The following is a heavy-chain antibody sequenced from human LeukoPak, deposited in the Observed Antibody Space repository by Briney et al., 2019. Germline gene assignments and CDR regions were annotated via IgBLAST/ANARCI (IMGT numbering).Heavy chain of an antibody. D-gene: IGHD3-9*01. CDR2: IIPILGIA. CDR1: GGTFSSYA. V-gene: IGHV1-69*04. Sequence: SVKVSCKASGGTFSSYAISWVRQAPGQGLEWMGRIIPILGIANYAQKFQGRDTITADKSTSTAYIELSSLRSEDTAVYYCAHGRVFDCLCSWFDPWGQGTLVTVSS. CDR3: AHGRVFDCLCSWFDP. J-gene: IGHJ5*02.